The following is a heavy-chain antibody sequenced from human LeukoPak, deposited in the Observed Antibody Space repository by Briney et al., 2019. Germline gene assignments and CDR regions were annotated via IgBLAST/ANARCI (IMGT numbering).Heavy chain of an antibody. CDR2: ISGSGGST. D-gene: IGHD3-3*01. Sequence: GGSLRLSCAASGFTISSYAMSWVRHAPGEGLEWVSAISGSGGSTYYADSVKGRFTISRDNSKHTLYLQMNSLRAEDTAVYYCAKSVRFLEQAPDYWGQGTLVTVSS. CDR3: AKSVRFLEQAPDY. V-gene: IGHV3-23*01. CDR1: GFTISSYA. J-gene: IGHJ4*02.